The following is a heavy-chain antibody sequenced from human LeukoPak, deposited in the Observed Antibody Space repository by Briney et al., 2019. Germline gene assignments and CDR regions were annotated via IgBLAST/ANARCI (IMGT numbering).Heavy chain of an antibody. CDR2: ISGSGRST. CDR3: ATNVDTSDDY. Sequence: GGSLRLSCAASGFTFISYWMSWVRQAPGKGLEWVPTISGSGRSTYYADSVKGRFTISRDNSKNTLYLQMNSLRAEDTALYYCATNVDTSDDYWGQGTLVTVSS. D-gene: IGHD5-18*01. J-gene: IGHJ4*02. V-gene: IGHV3-23*01. CDR1: GFTFISYW.